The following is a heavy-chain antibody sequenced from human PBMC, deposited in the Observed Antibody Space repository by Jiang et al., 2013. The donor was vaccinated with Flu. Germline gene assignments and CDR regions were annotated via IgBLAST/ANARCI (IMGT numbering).Heavy chain of an antibody. Sequence: KPSETLSLTCAIYGGSFSGYFWSWIRQPPGKGLEWLGEISHVGGTTYNPSLKSRVTISADTSKNQFSLKLNSVTAADTGVYYCARVSWRGDSSSPDYWGQGSLVTVSS. J-gene: IGHJ4*02. CDR2: ISHVGGT. D-gene: IGHD3-22*01. CDR1: GGSFSGYF. CDR3: ARVSWRGDSSSPDY. V-gene: IGHV4-34*01.